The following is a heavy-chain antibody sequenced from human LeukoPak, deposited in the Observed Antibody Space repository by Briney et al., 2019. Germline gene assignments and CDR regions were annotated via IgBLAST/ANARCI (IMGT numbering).Heavy chain of an antibody. D-gene: IGHD4-17*01. CDR3: ARVKDYGDFSRRYYFDY. V-gene: IGHV4-39*07. Sequence: PSETLSLTCTVSGGSISSSSYYWGWIRQPPGKGLEWIGSIYYSGSTYYNPSLKSRVTISVDTSKNQFSLKLSSVTAADTAVYYCARVKDYGDFSRRYYFDYWGQGTLVTVSS. J-gene: IGHJ4*02. CDR2: IYYSGST. CDR1: GGSISSSSYY.